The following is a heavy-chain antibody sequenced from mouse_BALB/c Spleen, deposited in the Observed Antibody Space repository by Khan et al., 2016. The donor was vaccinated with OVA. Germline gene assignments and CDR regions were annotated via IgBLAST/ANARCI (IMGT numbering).Heavy chain of an antibody. J-gene: IGHJ3*01. CDR3: ARGGGGDRFAY. Sequence: QVQLQQPGAELVRPGVSVKISCKGSGYTFTDFTMHWVKQSHAKSLEWIGVISTYYGDATHNEKFKGKATLTVDKSSSTAYMELARLTSEDSAIXSCARGGGGDRFAYWGQGTLVTVSA. CDR2: ISTYYGDA. V-gene: IGHV1S137*01. CDR1: GYTFTDFT.